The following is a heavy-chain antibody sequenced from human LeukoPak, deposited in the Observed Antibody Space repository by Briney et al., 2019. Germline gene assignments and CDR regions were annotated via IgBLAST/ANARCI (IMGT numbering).Heavy chain of an antibody. V-gene: IGHV4-39*01. Sequence: PSETLSLTCTVSGGSISSSSAYWGWIRQPPGKGLEWIGSIYYSKNTYYNPSLKSRVTISADTSKNQFSLKLSSVTAADTAVYYCARRALYYYDMDVWGQGTTVTVSS. CDR2: IYYSKNT. J-gene: IGHJ6*02. CDR1: GGSISSSSAY. CDR3: ARRALYYYDMDV.